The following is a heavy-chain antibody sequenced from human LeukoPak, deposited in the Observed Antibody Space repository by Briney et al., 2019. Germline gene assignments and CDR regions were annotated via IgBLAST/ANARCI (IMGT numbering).Heavy chain of an antibody. Sequence: PGGSLRLSCAASGFTFSSYWMSLVRQAPGKGLEWVANIKQDGSEKYYVDSVKGRFTISRDNAKNSLYLQMNSLRAEDTAVYYCARDLKYYYGSGSSHYWGQGTLVTVSS. CDR3: ARDLKYYYGSGSSHY. J-gene: IGHJ4*02. CDR2: IKQDGSEK. CDR1: GFTFSSYW. V-gene: IGHV3-7*01. D-gene: IGHD3-10*01.